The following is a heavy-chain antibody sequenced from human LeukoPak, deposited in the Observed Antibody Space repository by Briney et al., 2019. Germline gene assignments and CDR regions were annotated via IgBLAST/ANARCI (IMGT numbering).Heavy chain of an antibody. V-gene: IGHV3-23*01. CDR3: ARDATYCTNGVCYTRFDY. CDR2: ISGDGATT. CDR1: GFTFSNYA. J-gene: IGHJ4*02. Sequence: GGSLRLSCAASGFTFSNYAMTWVRQDPGKGLNWVTGISGDGATTYYADSVKGRFTISRDNAKTSLYLEMNSLRAEDTAVYYCARDATYCTNGVCYTRFDYWGQGTLVTVSS. D-gene: IGHD2-8*01.